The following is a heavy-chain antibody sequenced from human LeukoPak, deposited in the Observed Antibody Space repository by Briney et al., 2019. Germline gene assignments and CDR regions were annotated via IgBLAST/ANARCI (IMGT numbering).Heavy chain of an antibody. CDR2: ISSGGSTI. CDR3: ARLTVTRYFDY. Sequence: TGGSLRLSCAASGFTFSSSEMNWVRQAPGKCLEWVSYISSGGSTIYYADSVKGRFTISRDNAKNSLYLQMNSLRAEDTAVYYCARLTVTRYFDYWGQGTLVTVSS. D-gene: IGHD4-17*01. J-gene: IGHJ4*02. CDR1: GFTFSSSE. V-gene: IGHV3-48*03.